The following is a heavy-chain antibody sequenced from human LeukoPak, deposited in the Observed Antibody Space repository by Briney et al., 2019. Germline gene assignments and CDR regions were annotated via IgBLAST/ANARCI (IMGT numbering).Heavy chain of an antibody. CDR2: IKQDGSEK. V-gene: IGHV3-7*01. CDR3: AREVGDGDYGYYYYYYGMDV. D-gene: IGHD4-17*01. Sequence: GGSLRLSCAASGFTFSSYWMNWVRQAPGKGLEWVANIKQDGSEKYYVDSVKGRFTISRDNAKNSLYLQMNSLRAEDTAVYYCAREVGDGDYGYYYYYYGMDVWGQGTTVTVSS. CDR1: GFTFSSYW. J-gene: IGHJ6*02.